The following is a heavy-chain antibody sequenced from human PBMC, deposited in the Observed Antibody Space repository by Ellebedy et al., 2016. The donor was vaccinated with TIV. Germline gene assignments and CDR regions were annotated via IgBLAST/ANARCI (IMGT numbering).Heavy chain of an antibody. CDR1: GFTFTPYS. CDR3: ARDMAWGNERVIDAFDI. J-gene: IGHJ3*02. CDR2: ISGSTITS. Sequence: GESLKISCTASGFTFTPYSMNWVRQAPGKGLEWISYISGSTITSYYADSVKGRFTISRDNAKNSLYLQMNGLGVEDTAVYFCARDMAWGNERVIDAFDIWGQGTMVTVSS. V-gene: IGHV3-48*04. D-gene: IGHD7-27*01.